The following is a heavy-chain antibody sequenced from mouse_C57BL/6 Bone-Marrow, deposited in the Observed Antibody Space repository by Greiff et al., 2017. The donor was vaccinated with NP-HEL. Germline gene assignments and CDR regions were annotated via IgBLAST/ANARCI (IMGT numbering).Heavy chain of an antibody. CDR1: GFNIKDDY. Sequence: EVQLQQSGAELVRPGASVKLSCTASGFNIKDDYMHWVKQRPEQGLEWIGWIDPENGDTEYAAKFQGKATITADTSSNTAYLQLSSLTSEDTAVYYCTTPWGGYYGSGDLAYWGRGTLITVSA. CDR2: IDPENGDT. D-gene: IGHD1-1*01. CDR3: TTPWGGYYGSGDLAY. V-gene: IGHV14-4*01. J-gene: IGHJ3*01.